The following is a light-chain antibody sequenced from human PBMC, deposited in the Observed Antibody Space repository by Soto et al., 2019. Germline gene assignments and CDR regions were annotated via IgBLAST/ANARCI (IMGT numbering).Light chain of an antibody. CDR3: SSYTSSSTYV. CDR1: GPDVGGYNY. CDR2: EVS. Sequence: QAVLTQPASVAGSPGQSMTISCTRTGPDVGGYNYVSWYQQRRGKARKLMIYEVSNRPSGVSSRFSGSKSGNTASLTISGLQAEDEADYYCSSYTSSSTYVFGTGTKVTVL. V-gene: IGLV2-14*01. J-gene: IGLJ1*01.